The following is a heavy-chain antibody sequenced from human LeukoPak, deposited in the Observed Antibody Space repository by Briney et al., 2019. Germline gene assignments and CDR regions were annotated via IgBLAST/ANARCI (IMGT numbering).Heavy chain of an antibody. V-gene: IGHV3-48*04. Sequence: PGGSLRLSCAASGFTFSSYSMNWVRQAPGKGLEWVSYISSSSSTLYYADSVKGRFTISRDNAKNSLYLQMNSLRAEDTAVYYRARDALRIAAAATRFDYWGQGTLVTVSS. D-gene: IGHD6-13*01. CDR3: ARDALRIAAAATRFDY. CDR1: GFTFSSYS. J-gene: IGHJ4*02. CDR2: ISSSSSTL.